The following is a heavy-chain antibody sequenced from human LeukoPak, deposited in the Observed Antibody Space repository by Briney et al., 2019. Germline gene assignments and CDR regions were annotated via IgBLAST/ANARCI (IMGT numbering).Heavy chain of an antibody. CDR1: GFTFDDYA. J-gene: IGHJ4*02. CDR3: AKDVLRFLEWLFAFDY. D-gene: IGHD3-3*01. Sequence: GGSLRLSCAASGFTFDDYAMHWVRQAPGKGLEWVSLISGDGGSTYYADSVKGRFTISRDNSKNSLYLQVNSLRTEDTALYYCAKDVLRFLEWLFAFDYWGQGTLVTVSS. CDR2: ISGDGGST. V-gene: IGHV3-43*02.